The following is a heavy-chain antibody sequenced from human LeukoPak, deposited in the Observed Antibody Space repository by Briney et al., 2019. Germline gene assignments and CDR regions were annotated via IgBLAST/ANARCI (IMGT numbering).Heavy chain of an antibody. V-gene: IGHV4-61*09. J-gene: IGHJ6*03. CDR2: IDTSGST. D-gene: IGHD3-10*01. Sequence: SETLSLTCTVSGDSFSSDNYFWSWIRQPAGKGLEWIGHIDTSGSTNYNPSLKSRVTISVDTSKNQFSLRLSSVTAADTAVYFCARDLLSYGSGRDYYYMDVWGKGTTVTISS. CDR3: ARDLLSYGSGRDYYYMDV. CDR1: GDSFSSDNYF.